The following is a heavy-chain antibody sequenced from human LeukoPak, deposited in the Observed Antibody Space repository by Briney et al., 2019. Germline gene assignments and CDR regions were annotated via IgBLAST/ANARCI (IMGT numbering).Heavy chain of an antibody. D-gene: IGHD6-19*01. J-gene: IGHJ4*02. CDR2: ISWDSGSI. Sequence: SGGSLRLSCAASGFTFDDYAMYWVRQGSGKGLEWDSGISWDSGSIAYADSVKGRFTISRDNAKKSLYLQMNSLRAEDTALYYCATLGIAVATTEVDYWGQGTLVTVSS. CDR1: GFTFDDYA. CDR3: ATLGIAVATTEVDY. V-gene: IGHV3-9*01.